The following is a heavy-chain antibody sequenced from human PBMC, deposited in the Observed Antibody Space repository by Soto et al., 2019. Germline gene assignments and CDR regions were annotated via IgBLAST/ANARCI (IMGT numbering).Heavy chain of an antibody. D-gene: IGHD2-21*02. CDR3: AKAGGYCGGDCYSAY. Sequence: QVQLVESGGGVVQPGRSLRLSCAASGFTFSSYGMHWVRQAPGKGLEGVAVISYDGSNKYYADSVKGRFTISRDNSKNTLYLQMNSLRAEDTAVYYCAKAGGYCGGDCYSAYWGQGTLVTVSS. CDR2: ISYDGSNK. CDR1: GFTFSSYG. V-gene: IGHV3-30*18. J-gene: IGHJ4*02.